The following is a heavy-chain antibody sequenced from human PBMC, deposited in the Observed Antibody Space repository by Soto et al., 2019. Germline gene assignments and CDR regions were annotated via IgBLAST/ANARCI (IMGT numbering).Heavy chain of an antibody. CDR1: GFPFSGHW. CDR3: ASLGLTGRYNFDS. CDR2: INGDGTST. V-gene: IGHV3-74*01. Sequence: GGSLRLSCVASGFPFSGHWMHWVRQGPGKGLAWVSRINGDGTSTAYADFVKGRFTISRDNAKETLSLQMNSLRAEDTGVYYCASLGLTGRYNFDSWGQGTLVTVSS. J-gene: IGHJ4*02. D-gene: IGHD7-27*01.